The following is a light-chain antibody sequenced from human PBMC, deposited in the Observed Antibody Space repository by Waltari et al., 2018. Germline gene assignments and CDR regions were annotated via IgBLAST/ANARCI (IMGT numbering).Light chain of an antibody. J-gene: IGLJ3*02. CDR3: QSYDSSLSAL. CDR2: GNS. V-gene: IGLV1-40*01. Sequence: QSVLTQPPSVSGAPGQRVTIPCTGSSSNIGAGYVVYWYQQLPGTAPKLLIYGNSNRPSGVPDRFSGSKSGTSASLAITGLQAEDEADYYCQSYDSSLSALFGGGTKLTVL. CDR1: SSNIGAGYV.